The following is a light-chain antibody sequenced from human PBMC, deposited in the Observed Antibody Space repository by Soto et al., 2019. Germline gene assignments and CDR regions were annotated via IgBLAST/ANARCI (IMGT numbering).Light chain of an antibody. CDR2: DAS. Sequence: EIVLTQSPATLSLSPGERATLSCRASQSVSSYLAWYQQKPGQAPRLLIYDASNRATGIPARFSGSGSGTDFTLTISSLEPVDFAVYYCQQRSNWPPGLTFGGETKVDIK. V-gene: IGKV3-11*01. J-gene: IGKJ4*01. CDR3: QQRSNWPPGLT. CDR1: QSVSSY.